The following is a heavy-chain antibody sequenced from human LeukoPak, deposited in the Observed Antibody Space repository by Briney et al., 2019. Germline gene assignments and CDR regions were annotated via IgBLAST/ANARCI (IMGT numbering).Heavy chain of an antibody. D-gene: IGHD3-10*01. CDR3: ARGPPYYYGSGSSLRGAFDI. CDR1: GFTFDDYG. CDR2: INWNGGST. V-gene: IGHV3-20*04. Sequence: GGSLRLSCAASGFTFDDYGMSWVRQAPGKGLEWVSGINWNGGSTGYADSVKGRFTISRDNAKNSLYLQMNSLRAEDTALYYCARGPPYYYGSGSSLRGAFDISRQGTMVTVSS. J-gene: IGHJ3*02.